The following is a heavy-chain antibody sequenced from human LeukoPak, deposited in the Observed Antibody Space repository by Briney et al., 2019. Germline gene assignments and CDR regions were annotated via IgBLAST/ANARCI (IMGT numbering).Heavy chain of an antibody. Sequence: ASVKVSCKASGYTFTGYYMHWVRQAPGQGLEWMGWINPNSGGTNYAQKFQGRVTMTKDTSISTAYMELSRLRSDDSAVYYCARVVPAAIQSYYFDYWGQGTLVTVSS. J-gene: IGHJ4*02. CDR3: ARVVPAAIQSYYFDY. CDR1: GYTFTGYY. CDR2: INPNSGGT. D-gene: IGHD2-2*02. V-gene: IGHV1-2*02.